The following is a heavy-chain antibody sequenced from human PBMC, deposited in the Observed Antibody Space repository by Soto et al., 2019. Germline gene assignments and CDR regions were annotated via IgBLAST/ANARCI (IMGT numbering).Heavy chain of an antibody. CDR2: ISGNGRGT. CDR1: GFTFINYA. CDR3: AKPSGLATAGSAFDY. V-gene: IGHV3-23*01. Sequence: EVQLLDSGXXXVQPGGSLRLSCATSGFTFINYAMSWVRQAPGKGLEWVSKISGNGRGTYYADSVKGRFTIFRDNSKNTLYLQMNSLRAEDTAVYYCAKPSGLATAGSAFDYWGQGTLVTVSS. J-gene: IGHJ4*02. D-gene: IGHD6-13*01.